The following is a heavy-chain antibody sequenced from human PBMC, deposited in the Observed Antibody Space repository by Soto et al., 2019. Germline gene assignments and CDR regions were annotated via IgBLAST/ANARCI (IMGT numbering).Heavy chain of an antibody. V-gene: IGHV1-46*01. J-gene: IGHJ4*02. CDR1: GYTFTRYG. D-gene: IGHD5-12*01. Sequence: ASVKVSCQASGYTFTRYGISWVRQAPGQGLEWMGIISPSGGNTSYAQKFQGRVTMTRDTSTSTAYMELSSLRSEDTAVYYCFMLVATTRWGQGTLVTVSS. CDR3: FMLVATTR. CDR2: ISPSGGNT.